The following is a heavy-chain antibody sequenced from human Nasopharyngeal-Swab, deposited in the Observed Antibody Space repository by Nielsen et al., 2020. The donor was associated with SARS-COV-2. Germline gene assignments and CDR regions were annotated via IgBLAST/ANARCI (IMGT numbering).Heavy chain of an antibody. CDR2: ISYDGSNK. D-gene: IGHD3-22*01. CDR1: GFTFSSYA. Sequence: GGSLRLFCAASGFTFSSYAMHWVRQAPGKGLEWVAVISYDGSNKYYADSVKGRFTISRDNSKNTLYLQMNSLRAEDTAVYYCARPDYDASFQHWGQGTLVTVSS. J-gene: IGHJ1*01. V-gene: IGHV3-30-3*01. CDR3: ARPDYDASFQH.